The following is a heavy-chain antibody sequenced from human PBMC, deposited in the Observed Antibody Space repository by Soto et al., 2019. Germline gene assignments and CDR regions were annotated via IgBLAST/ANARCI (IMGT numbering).Heavy chain of an antibody. CDR1: GYTFTSYY. J-gene: IGHJ6*02. CDR2: INPSGGST. Sequence: ASVKVSCKASGYTFTSYYMHWVRQAPGQGLEWMGIINPSGGSTSYAQKFQGRVTMARDTSTSTVYMELSSLRSEDTAVYYCARASDPIFGPTQKTNYGMDVWGQGTTVTVSS. D-gene: IGHD3-3*01. V-gene: IGHV1-46*01. CDR3: ARASDPIFGPTQKTNYGMDV.